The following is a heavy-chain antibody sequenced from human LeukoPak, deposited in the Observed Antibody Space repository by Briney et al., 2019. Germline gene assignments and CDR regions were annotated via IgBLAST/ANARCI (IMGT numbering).Heavy chain of an antibody. J-gene: IGHJ4*02. D-gene: IGHD1-14*01. CDR3: TRGRNSAFDY. CDR1: GDSVSSNGVA. V-gene: IGHV6-1*01. CDR2: TYYASGWSN. Sequence: SQTLSLTCAISGDSVSSNGVAWNWIRQSPSRGLEWLGRTYYASGWSNDYALCVKSRITINPDTSKNQFSLQLKSVTPEDTAVYYCTRGRNSAFDYWGQGTLVTVSS.